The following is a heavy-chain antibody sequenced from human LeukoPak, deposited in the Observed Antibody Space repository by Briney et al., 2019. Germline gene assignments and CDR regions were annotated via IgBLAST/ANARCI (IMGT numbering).Heavy chain of an antibody. CDR3: ARATYYYDSSGYYIYYFDY. V-gene: IGHV4-39*07. CDR2: IYYSGST. J-gene: IGHJ4*02. D-gene: IGHD3-22*01. Sequence: PSETLSLTCTVSGGSISSSSYYWGWIRQPPGKGLEWIGSIYYSGSTNYNPSIKSRVTISVDTSKNQFSLKLSSVTAADTAVYYCARATYYYDSSGYYIYYFDYWGQGTLVTVSS. CDR1: GGSISSSSYY.